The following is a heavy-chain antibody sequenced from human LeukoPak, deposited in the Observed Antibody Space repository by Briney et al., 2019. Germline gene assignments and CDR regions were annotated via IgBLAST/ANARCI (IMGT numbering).Heavy chain of an antibody. CDR3: VRDIVVVPAASYYYYYMDV. D-gene: IGHD2-2*01. V-gene: IGHV3-21*01. J-gene: IGHJ6*03. CDR1: GFTFSSYS. CDR2: ISSSSSYI. Sequence: PGGSLRLSCAASGFTFSSYSMNWVRQAPGKGLEWVSSISSSSSYIYYADSVKGRFTISRDNAKNSLYLQMNSLRAEDTAVYYCVRDIVVVPAASYYYYYMDVWGKGTTVTVSS.